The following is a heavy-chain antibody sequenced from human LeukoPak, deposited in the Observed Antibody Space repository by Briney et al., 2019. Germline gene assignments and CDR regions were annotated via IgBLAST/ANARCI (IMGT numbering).Heavy chain of an antibody. CDR3: ARDYYYGMDV. Sequence: PGGSLRLSCAASGFTFSSSEMNWVRQAPGKGLEWVAYISSSGSTIYYADSVKGRFTISRDNAKNSLYLQMNSLRAEDTAVYYCARDYYYGMDVWGQGTTVTVSS. CDR1: GFTFSSSE. V-gene: IGHV3-48*03. J-gene: IGHJ6*02. CDR2: ISSSGSTI.